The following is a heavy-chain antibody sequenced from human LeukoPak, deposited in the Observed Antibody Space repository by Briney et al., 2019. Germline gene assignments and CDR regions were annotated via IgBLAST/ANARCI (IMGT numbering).Heavy chain of an antibody. D-gene: IGHD6-13*01. Sequence: GGSLRLPCAASGFTFSSYDMIWFRQAPGKGLEWVSSISGRGGSTFYADPVKGRFTISRDISTNIVYLQMDSLRVDDTAVYYCARHIDSSHEPFDYWGQGTLVTVSS. V-gene: IGHV3-23*01. J-gene: IGHJ4*02. CDR1: GFTFSSYD. CDR3: ARHIDSSHEPFDY. CDR2: ISGRGGST.